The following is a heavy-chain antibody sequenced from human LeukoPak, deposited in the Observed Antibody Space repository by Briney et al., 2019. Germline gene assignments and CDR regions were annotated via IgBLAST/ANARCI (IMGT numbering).Heavy chain of an antibody. V-gene: IGHV4-34*01. CDR1: GGSISSYY. Sequence: SETLSLTCTVSGGSISSYYWSWIRQSPEKGLEWIGDINHSGTTNYNPSLKSRVTISVDTSKNQFSLKMTSVTAADTAVYYCARDGSYGGDRPLDYWGQGTLVTVSS. CDR2: INHSGTT. CDR3: ARDGSYGGDRPLDY. J-gene: IGHJ4*02. D-gene: IGHD4/OR15-4a*01.